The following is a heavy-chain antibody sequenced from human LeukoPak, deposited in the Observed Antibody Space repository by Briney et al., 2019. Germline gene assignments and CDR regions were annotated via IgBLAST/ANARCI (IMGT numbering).Heavy chain of an antibody. CDR1: GVSINTYF. CDR2: VYYNGIT. D-gene: IGHD1/OR15-1a*01. J-gene: IGHJ4*02. CDR3: ASQLGGTTFH. Sequence: SETLSLTCTVSGVSINTYFWSWIRQPPGKGLDWIGYVYYNGITNYNLSLKSRVSLSLDTSKNQFSLRLNSVPAAETAVYYCASQLGGTTFHWGQGTLVTVSS. V-gene: IGHV4-59*01.